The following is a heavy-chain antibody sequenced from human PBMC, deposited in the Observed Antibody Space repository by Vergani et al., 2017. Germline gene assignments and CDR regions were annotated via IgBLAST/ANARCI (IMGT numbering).Heavy chain of an antibody. J-gene: IGHJ6*03. V-gene: IGHV4-34*01. D-gene: IGHD5-18*01. CDR3: AREAGQLGTTYYYYYYMDV. CDR2: INHSGST. Sequence: QVQLQQWGAGLLKPSETLSLTCAVYGGSFSGYYWSWIRQPPGKGLEWIGEINHSGSTNYNPSLKSRVTISVDTSTNQFSLKLSSVTAADTAVYYCAREAGQLGTTYYYYYYMDVWGKGTTVTVSS. CDR1: GGSFSGYY.